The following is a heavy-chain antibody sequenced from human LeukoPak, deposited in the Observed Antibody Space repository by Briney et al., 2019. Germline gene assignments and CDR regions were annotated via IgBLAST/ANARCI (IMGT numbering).Heavy chain of an antibody. CDR1: GFTFSSYS. D-gene: IGHD2-2*01. J-gene: IGHJ4*02. CDR2: ISSSSSYI. V-gene: IGHV3-21*01. CDR3: ARGRSCSSTSCYCDY. Sequence: GGSLRLSCAASGFTFSSYSMNWGRQAPGKGLEWVSSISSSSSYIYYADSVKGRFTISRDNAKNSLYLQMNSLRAEDTAVYYCARGRSCSSTSCYCDYWGQGTLVTVSS.